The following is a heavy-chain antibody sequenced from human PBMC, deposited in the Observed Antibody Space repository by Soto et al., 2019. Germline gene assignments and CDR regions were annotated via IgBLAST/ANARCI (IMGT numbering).Heavy chain of an antibody. J-gene: IGHJ4*02. V-gene: IGHV1-46*01. CDR1: GYIFTNYY. CDR2: INPLPTSSST. D-gene: IGHD6-13*01. Sequence: QVQLVQSGAEVKKPGSSVKVACKASGYIFTNYYIHWVRQAPGQGLEWMAIINPLPTSSSTNYARKFQGRGTVTRDTSTTTVYLEMISLGSDDTAVYYCARDWSAAVYCGQGTLVTVSS. CDR3: ARDWSAAVY.